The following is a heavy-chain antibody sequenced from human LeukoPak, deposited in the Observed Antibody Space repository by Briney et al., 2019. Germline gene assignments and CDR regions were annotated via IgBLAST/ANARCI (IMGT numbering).Heavy chain of an antibody. CDR2: IIPILGIA. J-gene: IGHJ5*02. D-gene: IGHD3-3*01. CDR3: AVPQFPKIKYYDFWSGSNWFDP. V-gene: IGHV1-69*04. CDR1: GGTFSSYA. Sequence: EASVKVSCKASGGTFSSYAVSWVRQAPGQGLEWMGRIIPILGIANYAQKFQGRVTITADKSTSTAYMELSSLRSEDTAVYYCAVPQFPKIKYYDFWSGSNWFDPWCQGTLVTVSS.